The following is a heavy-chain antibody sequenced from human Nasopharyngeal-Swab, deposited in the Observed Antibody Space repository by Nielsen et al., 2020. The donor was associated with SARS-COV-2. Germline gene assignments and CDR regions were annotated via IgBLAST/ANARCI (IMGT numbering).Heavy chain of an antibody. CDR1: GGSISSSSYS. V-gene: IGHV4-39*01. D-gene: IGHD3-22*01. CDR3: AKQYYYDSSGYDPRSYYFDY. CDR2: IYYSGST. Sequence: SETLSLTCTVSGGSISSSSYSWGWIRQPPGKGLEWIGSIYYSGSTYYNPSLKSRVTISVDTSKNQFSLKLSSVTAADTAVYYCAKQYYYDSSGYDPRSYYFDYWGQGTLVTVSS. J-gene: IGHJ4*02.